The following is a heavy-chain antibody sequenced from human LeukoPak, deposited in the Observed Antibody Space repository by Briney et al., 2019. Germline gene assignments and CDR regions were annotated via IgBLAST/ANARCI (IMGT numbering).Heavy chain of an antibody. V-gene: IGHV4-59*12. CDR2: IYYSGST. CDR1: GGSISSYY. J-gene: IGHJ6*03. CDR3: ARGLYYYYMDV. Sequence: SETLSLTCTVSGGSISSYYWSWIRQPPGKGLEWIGYIYYSGSTNYNPSLKSRVTISVDTSKNQFSLKLSSVTAADTAVYYCARGLYYYYMDVWGKGTTVTVSS.